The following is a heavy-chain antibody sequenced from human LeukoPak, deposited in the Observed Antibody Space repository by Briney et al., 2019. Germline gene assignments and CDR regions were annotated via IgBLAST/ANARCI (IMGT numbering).Heavy chain of an antibody. CDR1: GFTFSSYA. J-gene: IGHJ4*02. CDR3: AKDVGYYSYFDY. CDR2: ISGSGGST. Sequence: GGSLRLSCAASGFTFSSYAMSWVRQAPGKGLEWVTAISGSGGSTYYADSVKGRFTISRDNSKNTLYLQMNSLRAEDTAVYYCAKDVGYYSYFDYWGQGTLVTVSS. D-gene: IGHD3-22*01. V-gene: IGHV3-23*01.